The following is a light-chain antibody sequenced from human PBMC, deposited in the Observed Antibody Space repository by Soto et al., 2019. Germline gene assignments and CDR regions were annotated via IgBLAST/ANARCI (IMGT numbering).Light chain of an antibody. CDR3: QQYNTWPS. V-gene: IGKV3-15*01. Sequence: EIVMTQSPATLSVSPGERATLSCRASQSVSSNLAWYQQKPGQAPRLLMYGASTRASGIAARFSGSGSGTEFPLTISSLQSEDFALYYCQQYNTWPSFGQGTKVEI. CDR2: GAS. CDR1: QSVSSN. J-gene: IGKJ1*01.